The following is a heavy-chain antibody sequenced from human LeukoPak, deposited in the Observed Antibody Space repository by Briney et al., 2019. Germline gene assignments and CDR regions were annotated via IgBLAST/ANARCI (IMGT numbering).Heavy chain of an antibody. Sequence: GGSLRLSCAASGFTFTNYAMSWVRQAPGKGLEWVSVISGSGSSTYYADSVKGRFTISRDDSKNTLYLQMNSLRAEDTAVYFFAKDSASYGRFDYWGRGTLVTVSS. CDR2: ISGSGSST. J-gene: IGHJ4*02. V-gene: IGHV3-23*01. CDR1: GFTFTNYA. CDR3: AKDSASYGRFDY. D-gene: IGHD5-18*01.